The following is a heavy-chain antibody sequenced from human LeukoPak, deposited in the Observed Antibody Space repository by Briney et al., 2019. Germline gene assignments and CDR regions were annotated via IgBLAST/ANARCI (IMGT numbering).Heavy chain of an antibody. D-gene: IGHD6-13*01. Sequence: GGSLRLSCAASGFTFGSPAMSWVRQAPGKGPEWVSTFSRSGPDTYYADSVKGRFTIFRDNSKNTLYLQMNSLGAEDTAVYYCAKGSLGSWYYFDYWGQGTLVTVSS. V-gene: IGHV3-23*01. J-gene: IGHJ4*02. CDR3: AKGSLGSWYYFDY. CDR2: FSRSGPDT. CDR1: GFTFGSPA.